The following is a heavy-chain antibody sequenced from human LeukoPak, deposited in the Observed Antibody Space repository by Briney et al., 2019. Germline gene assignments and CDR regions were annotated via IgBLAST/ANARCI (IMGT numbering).Heavy chain of an antibody. Sequence: GGSLRLSCAASGFTFSRFAMSWVRQAPGKGLEWVSGIYGSGGSIFYADSVKGRFTISRDNSRNTLYLQMNSLRVEDSALYYCAKDRLPDGFWSIDYWGQGTLVTVSS. CDR2: IYGSGGSI. CDR3: AKDRLPDGFWSIDY. V-gene: IGHV3-23*01. CDR1: GFTFSRFA. D-gene: IGHD2-8*02. J-gene: IGHJ4*02.